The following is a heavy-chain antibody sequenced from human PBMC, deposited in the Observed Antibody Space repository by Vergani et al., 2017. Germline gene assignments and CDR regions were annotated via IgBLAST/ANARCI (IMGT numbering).Heavy chain of an antibody. CDR2: ISYDGTQK. V-gene: IGHV3-30*03. Sequence: QVHLVESGGGVVQPGRSLRLSCVVSGFTSSYHGMHWVRQAPGKGLEWVAVISYDGTQKYYADSVKGRFTISRDKSKSTLYLQMNSLRTEDTAVYYCATKSCGTPGCQIGYFREWGQGTLVTVSS. CDR1: GFTSSYHG. J-gene: IGHJ1*01. D-gene: IGHD1-1*01. CDR3: ATKSCGTPGCQIGYFRE.